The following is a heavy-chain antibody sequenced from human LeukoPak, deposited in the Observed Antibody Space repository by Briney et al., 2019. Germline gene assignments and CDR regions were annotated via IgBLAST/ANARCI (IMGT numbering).Heavy chain of an antibody. V-gene: IGHV4-34*01. CDR1: GGSFSGYY. D-gene: IGHD6-19*01. CDR2: INHSGST. Sequence: PSETLSLTCAVYGGSFSGYYWSWIRHPPRKGLEWIGDINHSGSTNYIPSLKSRVTISVDTSKNQFSLKLSSVTAADTAVYYCASRMGSGFDYWGQGTLVTVSS. CDR3: ASRMGSGFDY. J-gene: IGHJ4*02.